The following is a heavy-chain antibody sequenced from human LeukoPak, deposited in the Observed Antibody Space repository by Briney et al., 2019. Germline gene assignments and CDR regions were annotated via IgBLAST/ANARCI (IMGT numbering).Heavy chain of an antibody. V-gene: IGHV3-30*02. CDR1: GFTFSSYG. D-gene: IGHD3/OR15-3a*01. CDR3: ANTPWNTETALAC. CDR2: IRYDGSNK. J-gene: IGHJ4*02. Sequence: GGSLRLSCAASGFTFSSYGMHWGRQAPGKGLEWVAFIRYDGSNKYCADSVKGRFTISRDNSKNTLYLQMNSLRAEDTAVYYCANTPWNTETALACWGQGTLVTVSS.